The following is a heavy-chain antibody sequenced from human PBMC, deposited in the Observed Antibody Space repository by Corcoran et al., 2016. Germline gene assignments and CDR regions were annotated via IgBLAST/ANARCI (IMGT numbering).Heavy chain of an antibody. CDR1: GYNFPTYW. J-gene: IGHJ6*02. D-gene: IGHD1-1*01. CDR3: ARHQEGDWDQLGYYYSAVDV. V-gene: IGHV5-51*01. CDR2: IYPGDSDT. Sequence: EVQLVQSGAEVKKPGESLKISCKGSGYNFPTYWIAWVRQMPGKGLEWMGIIYPGDSDTRYSPSFEGLVTISADKSISTAYLQWSSLKASDTAMYYCARHQEGDWDQLGYYYSAVDVWGQGTTVTGSS.